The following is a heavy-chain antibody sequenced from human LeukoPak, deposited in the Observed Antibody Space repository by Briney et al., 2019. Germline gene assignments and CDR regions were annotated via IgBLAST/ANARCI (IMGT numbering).Heavy chain of an antibody. D-gene: IGHD2-15*01. CDR1: GFTFSSYA. J-gene: IGHJ4*02. Sequence: PGGSLRLSCAASGFTFSSYAMHWVRQAPGKGLEWVAVISYDGSNKYYADSVKGRFTISRDNSKNTLYLQMNSLRAEDTAVYYCARGRGPYCSGGSCYSDYWAREPWSPSPQ. V-gene: IGHV3-30*04. CDR2: ISYDGSNK. CDR3: ARGRGPYCSGGSCYSDY.